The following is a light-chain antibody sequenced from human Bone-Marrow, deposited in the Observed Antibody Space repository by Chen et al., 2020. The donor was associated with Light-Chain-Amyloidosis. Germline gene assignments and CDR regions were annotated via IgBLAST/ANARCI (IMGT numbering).Light chain of an antibody. J-gene: IGLJ1*01. V-gene: IGLV2-8*01. CDR1: SSDVGDYNY. CDR2: DVT. Sequence: QSALTQPPSASGSPGQSVTISCTGTSSDVGDYNYVSWYQQHPSKAPQLLIYDVTKRPSGVPDRFSGSKSGTTASLTVSGLQAEDEADYYCYSYSVSSTYVFGTGTKVIVL. CDR3: YSYSVSSTYV.